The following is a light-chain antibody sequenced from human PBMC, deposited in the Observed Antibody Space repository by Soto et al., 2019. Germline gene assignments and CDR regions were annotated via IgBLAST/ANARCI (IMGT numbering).Light chain of an antibody. CDR2: GAS. CDR1: QGVTPAY. CDR3: QQYGGSPLLT. Sequence: EIVLTQSPGTLSLSPGDRATLSCRASQGVTPAYLAWYQHKPGQAPRLLIYGASHRATGIPDRFSGSGSGTDFTLTITRLEPEDFAMYYCQQYGGSPLLTFGGGTKLEI. V-gene: IGKV3-20*01. J-gene: IGKJ4*01.